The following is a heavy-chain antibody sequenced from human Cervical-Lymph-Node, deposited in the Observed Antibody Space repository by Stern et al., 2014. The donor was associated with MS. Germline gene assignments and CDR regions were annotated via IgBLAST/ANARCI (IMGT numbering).Heavy chain of an antibody. Sequence: VQLLESGGGVVQPGRSLTLSCAASGFSLSNSGMHWVRQAPGKGLGRVAVMSFVGVNKKYGDSVKGRFSISRDMANNTLFLQMNSLRPEDTAVYYCMGVGDAMHVWGQGTTVIVSS. V-gene: IGHV3-30*03. CDR2: MSFVGVNK. CDR1: GFSLSNSG. CDR3: MGVGDAMHV. J-gene: IGHJ6*02.